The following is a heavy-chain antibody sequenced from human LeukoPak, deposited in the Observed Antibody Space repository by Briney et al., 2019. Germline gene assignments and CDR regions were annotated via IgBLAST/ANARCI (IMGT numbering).Heavy chain of an antibody. CDR2: IIPSFGTA. V-gene: IGHV1-69*05. Sequence: ASVKVSCKASGGTFSSYAISWVRQAPGQGLEWMGGIIPSFGTANYAQKFQGRVTITTDESTSTAYMELSSLRSEDTAGYYCARAYGSGSYYIYYFDYWGQGTLVTVSS. CDR1: GGTFSSYA. J-gene: IGHJ4*02. D-gene: IGHD3-10*01. CDR3: ARAYGSGSYYIYYFDY.